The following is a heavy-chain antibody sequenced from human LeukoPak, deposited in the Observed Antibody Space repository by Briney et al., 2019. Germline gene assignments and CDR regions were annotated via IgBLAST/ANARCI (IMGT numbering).Heavy chain of an antibody. J-gene: IGHJ5*02. CDR3: PRPPYSIGSGSNPTQTWFAP. Sequence: SETLSLTCAVSGYSISSGYYWGWIRQPPGKGLEWIGSIYHSGSTYYNPSLKSRVTISVDTSKNQFSLKLSSVTAADTAVYYWPRPPYSIGSGSNPTQTWFAPGGKGTWVTVS. CDR1: GYSISSGYY. V-gene: IGHV4-38-2*01. CDR2: IYHSGST. D-gene: IGHD3-10*01.